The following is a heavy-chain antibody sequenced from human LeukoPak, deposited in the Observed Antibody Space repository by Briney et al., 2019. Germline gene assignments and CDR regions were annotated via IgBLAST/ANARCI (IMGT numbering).Heavy chain of an antibody. CDR3: AGRYFDWLLSSAWVVGYFDY. J-gene: IGHJ4*02. V-gene: IGHV4-61*08. CDR2: IYYSGST. CDR1: GGSISSGGYY. Sequence: SETLSLTCAVSGGSISSGGYYWSWIRQPPGKGLEWIGYIYYSGSTNYNPSLKSRVTISVDTSKNQFSLKLSSVTAADTAVYYCAGRYFDWLLSSAWVVGYFDYWGQGTLVTVSS. D-gene: IGHD3-9*01.